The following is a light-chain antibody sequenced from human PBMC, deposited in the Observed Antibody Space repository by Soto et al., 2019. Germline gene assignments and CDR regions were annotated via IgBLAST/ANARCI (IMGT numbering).Light chain of an antibody. CDR2: GAS. Sequence: EIVLTQSPGTLSLSPGERATLSCRASQSVSSSYLAWYQQKPGQAPRLLIYGASSRATGIPDRFSGSGSGTDFTLTISRLQPEDFAVYYCHQYGSSPLTFGGGTKVEFK. CDR3: HQYGSSPLT. CDR1: QSVSSSY. V-gene: IGKV3-20*01. J-gene: IGKJ4*01.